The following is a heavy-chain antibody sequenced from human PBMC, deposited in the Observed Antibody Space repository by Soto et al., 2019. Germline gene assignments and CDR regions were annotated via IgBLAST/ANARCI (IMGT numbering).Heavy chain of an antibody. J-gene: IGHJ6*02. V-gene: IGHV1-8*01. CDR1: GYTFTSYD. CDR3: ARGAMAIYGMDV. D-gene: IGHD2-8*01. Sequence: QVQLVQSGAEVKKPGASVKVSCKASGYTFTSYDINWVRQATGQGLEWIGWMNPNSGNTGYAQKFQGRVTMTRNTSISTAYMELSSLRSEDPAVYYCARGAMAIYGMDVWGQGTTVTVSS. CDR2: MNPNSGNT.